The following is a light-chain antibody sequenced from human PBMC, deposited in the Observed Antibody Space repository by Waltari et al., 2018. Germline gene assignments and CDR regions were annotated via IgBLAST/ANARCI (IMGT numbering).Light chain of an antibody. Sequence: EIVLTQSTATLSLSPGERATLSCRASQSVSSYLACYQQKPGQSPRLLIYYASNSATGIPAGFSGSGSGTDVSLTISSLEPEDFAVYYCQQRSNWPPITFGQGTRLEIK. CDR2: YAS. J-gene: IGKJ5*01. CDR3: QQRSNWPPIT. V-gene: IGKV3-11*01. CDR1: QSVSSY.